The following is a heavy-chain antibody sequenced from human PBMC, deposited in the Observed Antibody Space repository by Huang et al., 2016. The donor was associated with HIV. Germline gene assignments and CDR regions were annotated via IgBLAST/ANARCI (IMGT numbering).Heavy chain of an antibody. Sequence: QVQLVQSGAEVKKPGSSVKVSCKASGGTFSSYAISGVRQAPGQGLEWMGGIIPIVGTANYAPKFQGRVTITADESTSTAYMELSSLRSEDTAVYYCARARGYYDSSVSYYFDYWGQGTLVTVSS. CDR2: IIPIVGTA. CDR1: GGTFSSYA. CDR3: ARARGYYDSSVSYYFDY. D-gene: IGHD3-22*01. V-gene: IGHV1-69*13. J-gene: IGHJ4*02.